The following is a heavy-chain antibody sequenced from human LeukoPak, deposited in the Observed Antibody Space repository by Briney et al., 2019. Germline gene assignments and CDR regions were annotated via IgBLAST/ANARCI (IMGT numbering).Heavy chain of an antibody. CDR1: GYTFTSYG. D-gene: IGHD5-12*01. CDR2: ISAYNGNT. Sequence: ASVKVSCKASGYTFTSYGISGVRQAPGQGLEWMGWISAYNGNTNYAQKLQGRVTMTTDTSTSTAYMELRSLRSDDTAVYYCARGEYSGYDSLFGYWGQGTLVTVSS. CDR3: ARGEYSGYDSLFGY. J-gene: IGHJ4*02. V-gene: IGHV1-18*01.